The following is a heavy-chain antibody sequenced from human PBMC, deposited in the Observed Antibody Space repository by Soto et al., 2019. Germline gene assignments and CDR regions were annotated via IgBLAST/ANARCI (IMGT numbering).Heavy chain of an antibody. Sequence: SVKASCKASGGTFSSYAISLVRQAPGQGLEWMGGIIPIFGTANYAQKFQGRVTITADESTSTAYMELSSLRSEDTAVYYCARASGIAAFSYYGMDVWGQGTTVTVSS. CDR2: IIPIFGTA. D-gene: IGHD6-13*01. CDR3: ARASGIAAFSYYGMDV. CDR1: GGTFSSYA. V-gene: IGHV1-69*13. J-gene: IGHJ6*02.